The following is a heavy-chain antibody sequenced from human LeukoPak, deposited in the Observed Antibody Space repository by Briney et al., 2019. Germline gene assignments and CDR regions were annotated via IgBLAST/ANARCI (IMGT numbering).Heavy chain of an antibody. V-gene: IGHV5-51*01. CDR1: GYSFTSYW. Sequence: KHGESLKISCKGSGYSFTSYWIGWVRQMPGKGLEWMGIIYPGDSDTRYSPSFQGQVTISADKSISTAYLQWSSLKASDTAMCYCARARDYYDSSGYYFVYFQHWGQGTLVTVSS. J-gene: IGHJ1*01. CDR3: ARARDYYDSSGYYFVYFQH. CDR2: IYPGDSDT. D-gene: IGHD3-22*01.